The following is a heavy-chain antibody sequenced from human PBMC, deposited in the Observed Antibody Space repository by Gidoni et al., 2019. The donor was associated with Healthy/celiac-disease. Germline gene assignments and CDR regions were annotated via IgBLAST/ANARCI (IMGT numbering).Heavy chain of an antibody. D-gene: IGHD5-18*01. V-gene: IGHV1-46*01. Sequence: QVQLVQSGAEVKKPGASVTVSCKASGYTFTSYYMHWVRQAPGQGLEWMGIINPSGGSTSYAQKFQGRVTMTRDTSTSTVYMELSSLRSEDTAVYYCARDGGPGYSYIHHYGMDVWGQGTTVTVSS. CDR1: GYTFTSYY. CDR3: ARDGGPGYSYIHHYGMDV. CDR2: INPSGGST. J-gene: IGHJ6*02.